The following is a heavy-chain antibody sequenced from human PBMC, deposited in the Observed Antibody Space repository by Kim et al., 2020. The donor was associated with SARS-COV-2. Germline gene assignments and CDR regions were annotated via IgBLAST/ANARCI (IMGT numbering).Heavy chain of an antibody. V-gene: IGHV3-30*01. CDR2: K. Sequence: KYYADSVKGRFTISRDNSKNTLYLQMNSLRAEDTAVYYCARERYGSGNNYWGQGTLVTVSS. D-gene: IGHD3-10*01. J-gene: IGHJ4*02. CDR3: ARERYGSGNNY.